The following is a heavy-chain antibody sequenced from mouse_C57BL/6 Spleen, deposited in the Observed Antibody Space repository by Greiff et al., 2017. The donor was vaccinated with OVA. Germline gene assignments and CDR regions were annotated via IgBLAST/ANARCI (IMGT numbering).Heavy chain of an antibody. CDR3: ARDYGSSLYYAMDY. V-gene: IGHV3-6*01. CDR2: ISYDGSN. CDR1: GYSITSGYY. D-gene: IGHD1-1*01. J-gene: IGHJ4*01. Sequence: VQLQQSGPGLVKPSPSLSLTCSVTGYSITSGYYWNWIRQFPGNKLEWMGYISYDGSNNYNPSLKNRISITRDTSKNQFFLKLNSVTTEDTATYYWARDYGSSLYYAMDYWGQGTSVTVSS.